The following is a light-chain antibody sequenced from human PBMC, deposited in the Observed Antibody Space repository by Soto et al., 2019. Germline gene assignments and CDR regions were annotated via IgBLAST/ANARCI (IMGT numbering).Light chain of an antibody. V-gene: IGKV3-11*01. CDR1: QSVTSS. J-gene: IGKJ4*01. CDR2: DVS. CDR3: QQRTTWPP. Sequence: EIVLTQSPATLSLSPGDRATLSCRASQSVTSSLAWFQQKPGQAPRLLIYDVSRSATAIPARFSGSGSGTDFNLTVRSLEPEDFAVYYCQQRTTWPPFGGGTKVEIK.